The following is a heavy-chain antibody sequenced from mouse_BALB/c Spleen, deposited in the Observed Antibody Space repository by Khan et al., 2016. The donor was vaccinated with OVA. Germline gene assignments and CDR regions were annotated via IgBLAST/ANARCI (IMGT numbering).Heavy chain of an antibody. V-gene: IGHV2-6-7*01. CDR3: ARAYYANYREAMDY. CDR1: GFSLTGYG. D-gene: IGHD2-10*01. CDR2: IWGEGST. Sequence: QVQLQESGPGPVAPSQSLSITCTVSGFSLTGYGVNWVRQPPGKGLEWLGMIWGEGSTDYNSALKSRLSISKDNSKSQVFLKMNSLQTYDTARYYCARAYYANYREAMDYWGQGTSVTVSS. J-gene: IGHJ4*01.